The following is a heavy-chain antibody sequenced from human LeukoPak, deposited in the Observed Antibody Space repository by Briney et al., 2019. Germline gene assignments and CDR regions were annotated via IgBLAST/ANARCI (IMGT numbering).Heavy chain of an antibody. CDR2: ISYDGSNK. J-gene: IGHJ5*02. Sequence: GGSLRLSCAASGFTFSSYAMHWVRQAPGKGLEWVAVISYDGSNKYYADSVKGRFTISRDNSKNTLYLQMNSLRAEDTAVYYCATPEPSYYYGSGGYRRFDPWGQGTLVTVSS. D-gene: IGHD3-10*01. CDR3: ATPEPSYYYGSGGYRRFDP. V-gene: IGHV3-30-3*01. CDR1: GFTFSSYA.